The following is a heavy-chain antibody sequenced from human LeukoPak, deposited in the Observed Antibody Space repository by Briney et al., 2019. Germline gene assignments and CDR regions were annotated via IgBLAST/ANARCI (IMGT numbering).Heavy chain of an antibody. D-gene: IGHD3-3*01. CDR3: ARAPTIFGGMDV. V-gene: IGHV4-34*01. J-gene: IGHJ6*04. CDR1: GGSFSGYY. CDR2: INHSGST. Sequence: PSETLSLTCAVYGGSFSGYYWSWIRQPPGKGLEWIGEINHSGSTNYNPSLKSRVTISVDTSKNQFSLKLSSVTAADTAVYYCARAPTIFGGMDVWGKGTTVTVSS.